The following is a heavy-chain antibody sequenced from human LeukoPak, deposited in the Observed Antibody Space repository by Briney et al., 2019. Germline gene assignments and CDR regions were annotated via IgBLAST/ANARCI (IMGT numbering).Heavy chain of an antibody. CDR1: GGSFSGYY. Sequence: SETLSLTCAVYGGSFSGYYWSWIRQPPGKGLEWIGEINHSGSTNYNPSLKSRVIISVDTSKNQFSLKLSSVTAADTAVYYCARRRRRVVIALPFDYWGQGTLVTVSS. J-gene: IGHJ4*02. CDR2: INHSGST. CDR3: ARRRRRVVIALPFDY. D-gene: IGHD2-21*01. V-gene: IGHV4-34*01.